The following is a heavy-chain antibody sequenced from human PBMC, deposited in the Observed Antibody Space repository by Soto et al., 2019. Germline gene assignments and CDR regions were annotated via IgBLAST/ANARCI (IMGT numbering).Heavy chain of an antibody. CDR2: ISNSGRII. CDR1: GFTFSSFE. V-gene: IGHV3-48*03. CDR3: AREWGTSIAAAFDY. Sequence: VGSLRLSCAASGFTFSSFEMNWVRQAPWKGLEWVSYISNSGRIIYYADSVKGRFTISRDDAKNSLYLQMNSLRAEDTAVYYCAREWGTSIAAAFDYWGQGTLVTVSS. J-gene: IGHJ4*02. D-gene: IGHD6-6*01.